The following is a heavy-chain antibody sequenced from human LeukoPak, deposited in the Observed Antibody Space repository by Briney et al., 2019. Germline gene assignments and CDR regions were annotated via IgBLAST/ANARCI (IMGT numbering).Heavy chain of an antibody. J-gene: IGHJ6*02. CDR3: ARDSQYAMDV. CDR2: ISSDGNTK. CDR1: GFTFSGYF. V-gene: IGHV3-30-3*01. Sequence: GRSLRLSCAASGFTFSGYFMHWVRQAPGKGLEWVAIISSDGNTKYYADSVKGRFTISRGNSKNTLYLKMNSLRAEDTAVYYCARDSQYAMDVWGQGTTVTVSS.